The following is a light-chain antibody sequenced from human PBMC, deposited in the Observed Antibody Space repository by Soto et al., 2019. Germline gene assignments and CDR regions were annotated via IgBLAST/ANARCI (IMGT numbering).Light chain of an antibody. CDR1: QSVDSK. CDR2: GAS. J-gene: IGKJ1*01. Sequence: IVMTQSPPTLSVSPGESATLSCRAGQSVDSKLAWYQQKPGQAPRLLIYGASTRATGIPDRFSGSGSGTEFTLTISSLQSEDFAIYYCQQYDVWRTFGQGTKVEFK. V-gene: IGKV3-15*01. CDR3: QQYDVWRT.